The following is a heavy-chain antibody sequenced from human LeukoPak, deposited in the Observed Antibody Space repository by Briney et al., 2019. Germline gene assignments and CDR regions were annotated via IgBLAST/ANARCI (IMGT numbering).Heavy chain of an antibody. Sequence: PSETLSLTCTVSGGSISSSTYYWAWIRQPPRKGLEWIGSIHYSGSTYYNPSPKSRVTISVDTSKNQFSLKLSSVTAADTAVYYCARGDFWSGQQLDYRGQGTLVTVSS. CDR3: ARGDFWSGQQLDY. J-gene: IGHJ4*02. CDR1: GGSISSSTYY. D-gene: IGHD3-3*01. V-gene: IGHV4-39*01. CDR2: IHYSGST.